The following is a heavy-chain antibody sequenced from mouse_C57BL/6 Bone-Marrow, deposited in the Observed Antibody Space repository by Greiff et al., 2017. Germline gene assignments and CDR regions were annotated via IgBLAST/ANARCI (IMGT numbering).Heavy chain of an antibody. V-gene: IGHV1-81*01. J-gene: IGHJ3*01. Sequence: QVQLQQSGAGLARPGASVKLSCKASGYTFTSYGICWVHQRTGQGLEWIGEIYPRGGNTYYNENFKGKATLTADKSTSIEYMELRSLTSEDSAVYFCARYYDGSSVLADWGQGTLVTVSA. CDR3: ARYYDGSSVLAD. D-gene: IGHD1-1*01. CDR1: GYTFTSYG. CDR2: IYPRGGNT.